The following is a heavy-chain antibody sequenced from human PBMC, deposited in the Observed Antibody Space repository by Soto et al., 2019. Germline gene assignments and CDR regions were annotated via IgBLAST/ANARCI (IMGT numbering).Heavy chain of an antibody. CDR2: ISRYNGDT. J-gene: IGHJ5*02. Sequence: QVQLVQSGAEVKKPGASVQVSCKASGYTFTRYRINWVRQAPGQGLEWVGWISRYNGDTKYAQKFQGRVTLTTDTATTTTYMDLRSLTSDETAVYFCARGDSTGSPTGWFDPWGQGTLVTVSS. CDR1: GYTFTRYR. V-gene: IGHV1-18*04. CDR3: ARGDSTGSPTGWFDP. D-gene: IGHD6-19*01.